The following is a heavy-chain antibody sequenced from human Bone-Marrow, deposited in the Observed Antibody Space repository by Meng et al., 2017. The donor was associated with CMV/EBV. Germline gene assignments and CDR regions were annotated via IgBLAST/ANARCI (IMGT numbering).Heavy chain of an antibody. D-gene: IGHD1-26*01. CDR3: ARDNSGSDDAFDI. Sequence: GESLKISCAASGFTLSDYWMHWVRQAPGKGLMWVARIYIDERRAPNTMHADSVKGRFTISRDNAKNTLYLQMNSLRAEDTAVYYCARDNSGSDDAFDIWGQGNPGHRLL. CDR1: GFTLSDYW. J-gene: IGHJ3*02. V-gene: IGHV3-74*03. CDR2: IYIDERRAPNT.